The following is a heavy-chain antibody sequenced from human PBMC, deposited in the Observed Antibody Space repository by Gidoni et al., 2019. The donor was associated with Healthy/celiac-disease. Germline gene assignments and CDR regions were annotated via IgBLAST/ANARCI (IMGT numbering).Heavy chain of an antibody. CDR2: IYYRGST. V-gene: IGHV4-39*01. J-gene: IGHJ5*02. Sequence: QLQLQESGPGLVMPSETLSLTCTVSGGSISSSSYYWGWIRQPPGKGLEWIGSIYYRGSTYYNPSLKSRVTISVDTSKNQFSLKLSSVTAADTDVYYCARRLDWNYVNWFDPWGQGTLVTVSS. CDR3: ARRLDWNYVNWFDP. CDR1: GGSISSSSYY. D-gene: IGHD1-7*01.